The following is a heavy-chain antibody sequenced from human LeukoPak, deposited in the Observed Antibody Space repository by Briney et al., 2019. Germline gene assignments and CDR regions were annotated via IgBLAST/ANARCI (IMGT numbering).Heavy chain of an antibody. V-gene: IGHV1-8*01. J-gene: IGHJ4*02. D-gene: IGHD1-26*01. CDR3: TRGSLSGSSRDY. CDR2: MNPNTGDT. CDR1: GYTFTGYD. Sequence: ASVSVSCKTSGYTFTGYDINWVRQALGQGLEWMGWMNPNTGDTGYAQKFQGRVTMTRNSSIDTAYMELSGLRSEDTAVYYYTRGSLSGSSRDYWGQGTLLTVSS.